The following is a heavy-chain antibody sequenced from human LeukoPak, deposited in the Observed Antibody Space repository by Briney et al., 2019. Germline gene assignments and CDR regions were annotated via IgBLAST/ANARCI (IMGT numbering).Heavy chain of an antibody. CDR1: GGSFSGYY. J-gene: IGHJ6*03. D-gene: IGHD3-10*01. CDR3: ARTTMVRGTYYMDV. V-gene: IGHV4-34*01. Sequence: SETLSLTCAVYGGSFSGYYWGWIREPPGKGLEWIGSIYYSGSTYYNPSLKSRVTISVDTSKNQFSLKLSSVTAADTAVYYCARTTMVRGTYYMDVWGKGTTVTISS. CDR2: IYYSGST.